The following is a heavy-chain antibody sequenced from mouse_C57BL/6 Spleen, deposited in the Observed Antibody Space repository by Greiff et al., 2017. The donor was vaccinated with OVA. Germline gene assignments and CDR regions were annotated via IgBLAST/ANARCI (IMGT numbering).Heavy chain of an antibody. J-gene: IGHJ4*01. V-gene: IGHV1-53*01. D-gene: IGHD2-1*01. Sequence: QVQLQQSGTELVKPGASVKLSCKASGYTFTSYWMHWVKQRPGQGLEWIGNINPSNGGTNYNEKFKSKATLTVDKSSSTAYMQLSSLTSEDSAVDYCARGGGNYHYYAMDYWGQGTSVTVSS. CDR2: INPSNGGT. CDR3: ARGGGNYHYYAMDY. CDR1: GYTFTSYW.